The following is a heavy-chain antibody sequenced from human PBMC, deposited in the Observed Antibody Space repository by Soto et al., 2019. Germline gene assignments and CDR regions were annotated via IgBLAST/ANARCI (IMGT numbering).Heavy chain of an antibody. CDR1: GYNFTNYC. CDR2: IYPGDSYT. Sequence: GESLQISWKGSGYNFTNYCSVWVRQIPGKGLEWMGIIYPGDSYTIYSPSFQGEVTISADKSISTAYLQWSSLKASDTAMYYCATMYNSGFEPWGQGTLVTVSS. CDR3: ATMYNSGFEP. J-gene: IGHJ5*02. D-gene: IGHD6-19*01. V-gene: IGHV5-51*01.